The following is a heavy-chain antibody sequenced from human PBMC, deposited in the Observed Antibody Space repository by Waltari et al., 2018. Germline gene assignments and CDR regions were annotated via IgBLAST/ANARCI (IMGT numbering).Heavy chain of an antibody. V-gene: IGHV1-69*13. Sequence: QVQLVQSGAEVKKPGSSVKVSCKASGGTFRSYAISWVRQAPGQGLEWMGGIIPIFGTANYAQKFQGRVTITADESTSTAYMELSSLRSEDTAVYYCARIMAMVQGVISTYYYYGMDVWGQGTTVTVSS. CDR2: IIPIFGTA. J-gene: IGHJ6*02. CDR1: GGTFRSYA. D-gene: IGHD3-10*01. CDR3: ARIMAMVQGVISTYYYYGMDV.